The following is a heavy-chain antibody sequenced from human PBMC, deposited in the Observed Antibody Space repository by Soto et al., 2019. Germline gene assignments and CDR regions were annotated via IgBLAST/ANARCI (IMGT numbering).Heavy chain of an antibody. J-gene: IGHJ6*02. Sequence: PGGSLRLSCAASGFTFSSYGMHWVRQAPGKGLEWVAVISYDGSNKYYADSVKGRFTISRDNSKNTLYLQMNSLRAEDTAVYYCAKDLDYYDSSGYYYDYYYGMDVWGQGTTVTVSS. CDR3: AKDLDYYDSSGYYYDYYYGMDV. CDR2: ISYDGSNK. V-gene: IGHV3-30*18. D-gene: IGHD3-22*01. CDR1: GFTFSSYG.